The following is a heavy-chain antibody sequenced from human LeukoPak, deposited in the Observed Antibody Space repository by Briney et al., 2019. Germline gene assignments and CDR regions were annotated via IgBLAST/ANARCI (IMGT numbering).Heavy chain of an antibody. CDR1: GLTFRAYT. Sequence: GGTLSLSCVAFGLTFRAYTWSWVRQAPGKGLEWVGSINNSSITIYYAAFMSRGFTISSDNAKNSLSQQMNILRADEAAVYYCARPRSGGVIRDFDFWGEGTRVSVPS. CDR3: ARPRSGGVIRDFDF. J-gene: IGHJ4*02. V-gene: IGHV3-48*01. D-gene: IGHD3-16*01. CDR2: INNSSITI.